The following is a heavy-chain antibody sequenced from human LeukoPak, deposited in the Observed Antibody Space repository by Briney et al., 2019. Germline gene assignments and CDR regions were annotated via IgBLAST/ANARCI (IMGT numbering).Heavy chain of an antibody. CDR3: ARRGTHGGNSRIL. D-gene: IGHD4-23*01. CDR1: GDSVSSSSYY. CDR2: IYYSGRT. V-gene: IGHV4-39*01. J-gene: IGHJ4*02. Sequence: PSETLSLTCTVSGDSVSSSSYYWGWIRQPPGKGLEWIGSIYYSGRTYFNPSLKSRVTISVDSSKNQFSLKLSSVAAADTAVYYCARRGTHGGNSRILWGQGTLVTVSS.